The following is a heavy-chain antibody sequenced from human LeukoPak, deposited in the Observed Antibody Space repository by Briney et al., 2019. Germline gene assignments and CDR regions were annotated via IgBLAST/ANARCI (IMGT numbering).Heavy chain of an antibody. Sequence: SETLSLTCTVSGGSISSGDYYWSWIRQPPGKGLEWIGYIYYSGSTYYNPSLKSRVTISVDTSKNQFSLKLSSVTAADTAVYYCARHLAGRFLEWLCYFDYWGQGTLVTVSS. J-gene: IGHJ4*02. CDR2: IYYSGST. V-gene: IGHV4-30-4*08. D-gene: IGHD3-3*01. CDR3: ARHLAGRFLEWLCYFDY. CDR1: GGSISSGDYY.